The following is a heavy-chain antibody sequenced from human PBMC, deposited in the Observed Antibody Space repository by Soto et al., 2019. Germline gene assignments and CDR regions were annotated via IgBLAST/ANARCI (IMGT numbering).Heavy chain of an antibody. J-gene: IGHJ6*02. D-gene: IGHD5-12*01. Sequence: QVQLVQSGAEVKKPGSSVKVSCKASGGTFSSYAISWVRQAPGQGLEWMGGIIPIFGTANYAQKFQGRVTITAEESTSTAYMELSSLRSEDTAVYYCARDQDSGYLIKLLSFYNMDVWGQGTTVTVSS. CDR1: GGTFSSYA. CDR3: ARDQDSGYLIKLLSFYNMDV. V-gene: IGHV1-69*12. CDR2: IIPIFGTA.